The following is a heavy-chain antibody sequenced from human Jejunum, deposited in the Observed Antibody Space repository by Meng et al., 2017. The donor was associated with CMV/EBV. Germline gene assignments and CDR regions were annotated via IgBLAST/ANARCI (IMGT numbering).Heavy chain of an antibody. CDR3: VRAGSGNAYGLFDY. CDR1: GFTFSSYF. Sequence: GFTFSSYFMNWVRQAPGKGLEWVSYISARSSTIYYADSVKGRFTIYRDNAKDSLLLQMNDLRAEDTAVYYCVRAGSGNAYGLFDYWGQGTLVTVSS. CDR2: ISARSSTI. V-gene: IGHV3-48*04. D-gene: IGHD1-26*01. J-gene: IGHJ4*02.